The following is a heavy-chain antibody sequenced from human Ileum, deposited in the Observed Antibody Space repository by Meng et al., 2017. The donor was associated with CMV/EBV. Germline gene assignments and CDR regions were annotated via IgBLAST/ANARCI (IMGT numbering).Heavy chain of an antibody. CDR2: ISTTSNYI. V-gene: IGHV3-21*01. CDR1: GFTFSSYS. CDR3: ARDRARYGMDV. Sequence: GESLKISCAASGFTFSSYSMNWVRQAPGKGLEWVSSISTTSNYIYYADSVKGRFTISRDNAKNSLFLQMNSLRAEDTAMYYCARDRARYGMDVWGQGTTVTVSS. D-gene: IGHD3-10*01. J-gene: IGHJ6*02.